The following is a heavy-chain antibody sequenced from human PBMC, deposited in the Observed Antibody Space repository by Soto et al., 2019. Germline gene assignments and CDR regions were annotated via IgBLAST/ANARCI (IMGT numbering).Heavy chain of an antibody. CDR1: GFRFTSFG. Sequence: DVVLVNSGGGFVRPGESLRLSCGASGFRFTSFGMNWVRQGPGKGLEWLSYISGLSATTYYAASVRGRFTVSRDNDLNLLFLQVNSLTDDATAVYYCTREGAARPDYWGQGSRVVVSS. CDR2: ISGLSATT. CDR3: TREGAARPDY. V-gene: IGHV3-48*02. J-gene: IGHJ4*02. D-gene: IGHD2-15*01.